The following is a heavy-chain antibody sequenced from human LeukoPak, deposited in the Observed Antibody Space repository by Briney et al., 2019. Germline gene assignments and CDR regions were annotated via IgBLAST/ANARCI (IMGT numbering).Heavy chain of an antibody. V-gene: IGHV4-39*01. Sequence: PSETLSLTCSVSGGDIYSSRYYWAWVRQPPGKGLEWIGRIDYSGLTYYNPSLKSRVTISVDTSKNQFSLKLSSVTAADTAVYYCARHIKGPRVSNAFDIWGQGTMVTVSS. CDR1: GGDIYSSRYY. CDR3: ARHIKGPRVSNAFDI. J-gene: IGHJ3*02. D-gene: IGHD3-10*01. CDR2: IDYSGLT.